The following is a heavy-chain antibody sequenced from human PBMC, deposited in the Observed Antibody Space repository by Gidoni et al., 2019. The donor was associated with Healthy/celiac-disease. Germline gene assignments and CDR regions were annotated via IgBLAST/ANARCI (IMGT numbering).Heavy chain of an antibody. CDR3: ARDGGGVYCSSTSCYTNAELDY. J-gene: IGHJ4*02. CDR1: GLPFRSHG. V-gene: IGHV3-33*01. D-gene: IGHD2-2*02. CDR2: IWYDGSNK. Sequence: QVPLVESGGGVVQHGRSLRLPCAASGLPFRSHGMHGVRQAPGKGLEWVAGIWYDGSNKYYADSVKGRFTISRDNSKNTLYLQMNSLRAEDTAVYYCARDGGGVYCSSTSCYTNAELDYWGQGTLVTVSS.